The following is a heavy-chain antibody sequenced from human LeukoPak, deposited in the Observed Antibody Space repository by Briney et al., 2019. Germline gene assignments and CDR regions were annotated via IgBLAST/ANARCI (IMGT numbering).Heavy chain of an antibody. J-gene: IGHJ6*02. V-gene: IGHV4-30-2*01. CDR2: IYHSGST. CDR3: ARDPKGLGYYYYGMDV. CDR1: GGSISSGGYS. D-gene: IGHD2-21*01. Sequence: PSETLSLTCAVSGGSISSGGYSWSWIRQPPGKGLEWIGYIYHSGSTYYNPSLKSRVTISVDTSKNQFSLKLSSVTAADTAVYYCARDPKGLGYYYYGMDVWGQGTTVTVSS.